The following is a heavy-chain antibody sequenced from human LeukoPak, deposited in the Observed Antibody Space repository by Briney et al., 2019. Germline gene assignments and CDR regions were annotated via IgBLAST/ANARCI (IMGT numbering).Heavy chain of an antibody. J-gene: IGHJ4*02. Sequence: GGSLRLPCAASGFTFSSYAMHWVRQAPGKGLEWVAVISYDGSNKYYADSVKGRFTISRDNSKNTLYLQMNSLRAEDTAVYYCARGLEANYFDYWGQGTLVTVSS. D-gene: IGHD3-3*01. CDR3: ARGLEANYFDY. V-gene: IGHV3-30-3*01. CDR2: ISYDGSNK. CDR1: GFTFSSYA.